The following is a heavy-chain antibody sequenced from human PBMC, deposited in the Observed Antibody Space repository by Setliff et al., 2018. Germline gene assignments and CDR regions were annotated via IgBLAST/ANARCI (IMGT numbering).Heavy chain of an antibody. CDR1: GYTFTRYY. D-gene: IGHD1-26*01. CDR3: AGSVGGSPNYYGLNV. J-gene: IGHJ6*02. V-gene: IGHV1-46*01. Sequence: GASVKVSCKASGYTFTRYYMYWVRQAPGQGLEWMAIINVGGGSTTYAQKFQGRVTFTRETSANTAYVELSSLTSEDTALYYCAGSVGGSPNYYGLNVWGQGTTVTVSS. CDR2: INVGGGST.